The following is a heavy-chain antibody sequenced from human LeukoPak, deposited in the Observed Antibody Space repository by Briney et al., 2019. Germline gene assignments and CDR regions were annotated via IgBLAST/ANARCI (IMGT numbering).Heavy chain of an antibody. V-gene: IGHV3-74*01. CDR3: VSLNPQAPG. CDR1: GFTFNNKW. Sequence: GGSLRLSCAASGFTFNNKWMHWVRKTPEKGLVWVSRISSDGSTTNYADSVKGRFTISRDNAKNTLYLHMNSLRAEDTAVYYCVSLNPQAPGWGQGTLVTVSS. CDR2: ISSDGSTT. J-gene: IGHJ4*02.